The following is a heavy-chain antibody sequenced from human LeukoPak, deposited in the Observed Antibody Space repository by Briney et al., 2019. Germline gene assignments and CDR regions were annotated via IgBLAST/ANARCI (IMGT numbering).Heavy chain of an antibody. CDR3: ARETSGDPGIIETSSFDY. Sequence: GASVKVSCKASGGTFSSYAISWVRQAPGQGLEWMGWINPNSGGTNYAQKFQGRVTMTRDTSINTAFMELSRLRSDDTAVYYCARETSGDPGIIETSSFDYWGQGTLVTVSS. CDR1: GGTFSSYA. V-gene: IGHV1-2*02. J-gene: IGHJ4*02. CDR2: INPNSGGT. D-gene: IGHD3-10*01.